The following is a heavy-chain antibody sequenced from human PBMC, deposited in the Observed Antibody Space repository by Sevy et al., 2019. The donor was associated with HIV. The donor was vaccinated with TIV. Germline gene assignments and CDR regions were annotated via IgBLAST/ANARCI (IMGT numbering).Heavy chain of an antibody. CDR1: GFTFSNTR. D-gene: IGHD4-17*01. J-gene: IGHJ3*02. CDR3: TTMGWHGGFDI. V-gene: IGHV3-15*01. CDR2: IKSKNDGGTT. Sequence: GGSLRLSCAASGFTFSNTRMSWVRQAPGKGLELVGRIKSKNDGGTTDYAAPGIGRFTNSRDDSKSTLYLRMNSLKIEDTAVYYCTTMGWHGGFDIWGQGTMVTVSS.